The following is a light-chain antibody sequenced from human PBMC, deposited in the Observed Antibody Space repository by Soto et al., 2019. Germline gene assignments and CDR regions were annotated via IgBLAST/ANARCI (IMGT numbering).Light chain of an antibody. V-gene: IGLV2-14*01. Sequence: QSALTQPASVSGSPGQSITISCTGTSSDVGGYNYVSWYQQHPGKAPKLVIYEVSNRPSGVSNSFSGSKSGNTASLTISGLQAEDEADYYCSSYTSSSTLYVFGTGTKVTVL. CDR2: EVS. CDR1: SSDVGGYNY. CDR3: SSYTSSSTLYV. J-gene: IGLJ1*01.